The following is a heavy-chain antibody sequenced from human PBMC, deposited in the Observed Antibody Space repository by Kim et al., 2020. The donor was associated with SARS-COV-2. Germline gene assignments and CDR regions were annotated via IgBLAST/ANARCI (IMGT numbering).Heavy chain of an antibody. Sequence: GGSLRLSCAASGFTFSSYGMHWVRQAPGKGLEWVAVIWYDGSNKYYGDSVKGRIIISRDNSKNTVDLQMNSLRVEDTAVYYCARDADSSTWVIDHWGQGT. CDR1: GFTFSSYG. V-gene: IGHV3-33*01. CDR3: ARDADSSTWVIDH. CDR2: IWYDGSNK. J-gene: IGHJ1*01. D-gene: IGHD3-22*01.